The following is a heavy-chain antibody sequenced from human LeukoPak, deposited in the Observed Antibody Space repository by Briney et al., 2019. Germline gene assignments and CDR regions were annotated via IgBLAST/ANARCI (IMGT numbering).Heavy chain of an antibody. D-gene: IGHD3-10*01. V-gene: IGHV4-39*01. CDR2: IYYSGST. Sequence: SETLSLTCTVSGGSISSSSYYWGWIRQPPGKGLEWIGSIYYSGSTYYNPSLKSRVTISVDTSKNQFSLKLSSVTAADTAVYYCARTNVLLWFGELFQTNFDYWGQGTLVTVSS. CDR1: GGSISSSSYY. CDR3: ARTNVLLWFGELFQTNFDY. J-gene: IGHJ4*02.